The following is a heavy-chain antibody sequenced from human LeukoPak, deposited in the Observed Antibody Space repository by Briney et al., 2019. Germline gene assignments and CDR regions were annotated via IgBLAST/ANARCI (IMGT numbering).Heavy chain of an antibody. CDR1: GGSISSGSYY. Sequence: SQSLSLTCTVSGGSISSGSYYWSWIRQPAGNGLEWLGRIYTSGSTNYNPSLKSRVTISVDTSKNQFSLKLGSVTAADTAVYYCARDPQGYCSSTSCYKYYYYYMDVWGKGTTVTVSS. J-gene: IGHJ6*03. CDR3: ARDPQGYCSSTSCYKYYYYYMDV. D-gene: IGHD2-2*02. CDR2: IYTSGST. V-gene: IGHV4-61*02.